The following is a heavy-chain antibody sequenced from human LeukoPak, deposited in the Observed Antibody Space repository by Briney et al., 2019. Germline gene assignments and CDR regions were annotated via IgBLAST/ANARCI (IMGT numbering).Heavy chain of an antibody. CDR1: GFTFSSYA. V-gene: IGHV3-23*01. CDR3: AKARLLWFGEPRNYFDY. CDR2: ISGSGGST. J-gene: IGHJ4*02. Sequence: GGSLRLSCAASGFTFSSYAMSWVRQAPGKGLEWVSAISGSGGSTYYADSVKGRFTISRDNSKNTPYLQMNSLRAEDTAVYYCAKARLLWFGEPRNYFDYWGQGTLVTVSS. D-gene: IGHD3-10*01.